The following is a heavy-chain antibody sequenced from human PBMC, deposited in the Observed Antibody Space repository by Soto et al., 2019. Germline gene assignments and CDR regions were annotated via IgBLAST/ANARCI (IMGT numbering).Heavy chain of an antibody. J-gene: IGHJ4*02. Sequence: PGESLKISCKTSGYTFSGHWISWVRQVPGKGLQWMGNIDPSDSYINYNPAFRGHVTFSVDKSNSTAYLHWRSLGPSDTAIYYCARHGAAIWLSYWGQGTLVTVSS. D-gene: IGHD6-19*01. CDR1: GYTFSGHW. CDR2: IDPSDSYI. CDR3: ARHGAAIWLSY. V-gene: IGHV5-10-1*01.